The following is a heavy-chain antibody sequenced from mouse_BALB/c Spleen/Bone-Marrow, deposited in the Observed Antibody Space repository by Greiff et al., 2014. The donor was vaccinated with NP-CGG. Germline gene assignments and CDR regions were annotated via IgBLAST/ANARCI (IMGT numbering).Heavy chain of an antibody. CDR2: ISGYYGDA. V-gene: IGHV1S137*01. CDR1: GYTFTDYA. CDR3: ARSGKVRNAMDY. J-gene: IGHJ4*01. Sequence: VQLQQSGAELVRPGVSVKISCKGSGYTFTDYAIHWVKQSHAKSLEWIGLISGYYGDAIYNQKFKGKATMTVDKSSSTAYMDLARLTYEDSAIYYCARSGKVRNAMDYWGQGTSVTVSS. D-gene: IGHD2-14*01.